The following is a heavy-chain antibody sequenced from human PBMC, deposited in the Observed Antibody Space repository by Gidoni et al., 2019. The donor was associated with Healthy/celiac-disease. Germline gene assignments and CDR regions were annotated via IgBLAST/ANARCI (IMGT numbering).Heavy chain of an antibody. CDR1: SSYY. CDR3: ASTPLDDDFWSYYYYYYMDV. J-gene: IGHJ6*03. CDR2: IYYSGST. V-gene: IGHV4-59*01. Sequence: SSYYWSWIRQPPGKGLEWIGYIYYSGSTNYNPSLKSRVTISVDTSKNQFSLKLSSVTAADTAVYYCASTPLDDDFWSYYYYYYMDVWGKGTTVTVSS. D-gene: IGHD3-3*01.